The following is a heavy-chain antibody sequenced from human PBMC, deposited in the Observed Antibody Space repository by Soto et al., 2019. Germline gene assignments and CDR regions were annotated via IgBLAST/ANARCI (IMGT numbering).Heavy chain of an antibody. CDR3: AKDDDIIASFFDY. CDR1: GFTFSSYA. Sequence: GGSLRLSCAASGFTFSSYAMTWVRQAPGKGLEWVSSGSASGGSTYYADSVKGRSTISRDNSKNTLYLQMNSLRAEDTAVYYCAKDDDIIASFFDYWGQGTLVTVSS. CDR2: GSASGGST. J-gene: IGHJ4*02. D-gene: IGHD3-9*01. V-gene: IGHV3-23*01.